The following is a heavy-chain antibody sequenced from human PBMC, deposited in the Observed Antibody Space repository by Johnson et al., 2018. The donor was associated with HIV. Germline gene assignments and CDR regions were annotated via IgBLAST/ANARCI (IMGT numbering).Heavy chain of an antibody. J-gene: IGHJ3*02. CDR2: SKTKSDGGTI. D-gene: IGHD3-10*01. CDR1: GFTFSSAW. Sequence: VQLVESGGGLVKPGGSLRLSCVASGFTFSSAWMGWVRQAPGKGLEWVGRSKTKSDGGTIDYNAPVKGRCTISNDDSKNTLYLQMNRLKTEDTAVYYCTTDWEYYYGAGRLDAFDMWGQGTMVIVSS. CDR3: TTDWEYYYGAGRLDAFDM. V-gene: IGHV3-15*01.